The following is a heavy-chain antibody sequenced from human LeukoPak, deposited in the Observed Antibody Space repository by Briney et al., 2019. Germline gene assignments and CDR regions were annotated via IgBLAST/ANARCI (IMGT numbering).Heavy chain of an antibody. CDR3: ARGRGASGYYDSSGRSFDY. CDR1: GGSFSGYY. CDR2: INHSGST. Sequence: SETLSPTCAVYGGSFSGYYWSWIRQPPGKGLEWIGEINHSGSTNYNPSLKSRVTISVDTPKNQFSLRLSSVTAADTAVYYCARGRGASGYYDSSGRSFDYWGQGTLVTVSS. V-gene: IGHV4-34*01. D-gene: IGHD3-22*01. J-gene: IGHJ4*02.